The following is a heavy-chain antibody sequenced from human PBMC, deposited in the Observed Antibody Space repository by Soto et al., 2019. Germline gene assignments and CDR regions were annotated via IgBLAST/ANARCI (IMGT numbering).Heavy chain of an antibody. V-gene: IGHV4-39*01. J-gene: IGHJ4*02. CDR3: AVWYTSNWCFDY. D-gene: IGHD6-13*01. CDR1: SGSISSSLNH. Sequence: PTETLSLTCIVSSGSISSSLNHWGWIRQPPGKGLEWIGNINYSGSTYYSPSLQSRLTISVDTSNNQFSLGLSSVTAADTAVYYCAVWYTSNWCFDYWGQGTPVTVSS. CDR2: INYSGST.